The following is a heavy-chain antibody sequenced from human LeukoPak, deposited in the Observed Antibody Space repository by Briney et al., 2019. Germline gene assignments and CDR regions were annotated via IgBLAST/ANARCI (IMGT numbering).Heavy chain of an antibody. CDR2: ISYDGTDK. CDR3: ASPRYSYGVPTDY. J-gene: IGHJ4*02. V-gene: IGHV3-30*03. D-gene: IGHD5-24*01. Sequence: GGSLRLSCAASGFTFSSYGIHWVRQAPGKGLEWVAVISYDGTDKYYADSVKGRFTISRDNAKNTLYLQMNSLRAEDTAVYYCASPRYSYGVPTDYWGQGTLVTVSS. CDR1: GFTFSSYG.